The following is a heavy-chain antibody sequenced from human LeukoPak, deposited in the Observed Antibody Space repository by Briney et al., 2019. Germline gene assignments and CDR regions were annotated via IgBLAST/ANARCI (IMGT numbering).Heavy chain of an antibody. J-gene: IGHJ5*02. V-gene: IGHV4-39*01. CDR2: IYDSGST. D-gene: IGHD3-3*01. Sequence: SETLSLTCTVSGGSIRSSYYYWGWIRQPPGKGLEWIGSIYDSGSTYYNPSLKSRVTISVDTSKNQFSLKLSSVTAADTAVYYCAISERGAYYDFWSGYYTGDSFDPWGQGTLVTVSS. CDR1: GGSIRSSYYY. CDR3: AISERGAYYDFWSGYYTGDSFDP.